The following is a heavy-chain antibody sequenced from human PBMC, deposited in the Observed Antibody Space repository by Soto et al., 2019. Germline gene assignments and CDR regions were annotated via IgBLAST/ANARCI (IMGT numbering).Heavy chain of an antibody. CDR2: INPNSGGT. D-gene: IGHD3-3*01. J-gene: IGHJ5*02. Sequence: ASVKVSCKASGYTFTGYYMHWVRQAPGQGLERMGWINPNSGGTNYAQKFQGRVTMTRDTSISTAYMELSRLRSDDTAVYYCARGDYDFWSGYQPDNWFDPWGQGTLVTVSS. CDR1: GYTFTGYY. CDR3: ARGDYDFWSGYQPDNWFDP. V-gene: IGHV1-2*02.